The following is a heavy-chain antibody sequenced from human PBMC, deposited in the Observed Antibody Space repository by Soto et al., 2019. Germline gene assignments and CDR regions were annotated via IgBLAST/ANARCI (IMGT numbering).Heavy chain of an antibody. V-gene: IGHV3-21*01. Sequence: PGGSLRLSCAASGFSFSGYSVNWVRQAPGKGLEWVSSIRSSTSYIYYADSLKGRFTTSRDNAKNSLYLQMNSLRAEDTAVYFCARMSIVGRRNYYYGMDVWGQGTTVTVSS. CDR1: GFSFSGYS. CDR3: ARMSIVGRRNYYYGMDV. CDR2: IRSSTSYI. J-gene: IGHJ6*02. D-gene: IGHD6-6*01.